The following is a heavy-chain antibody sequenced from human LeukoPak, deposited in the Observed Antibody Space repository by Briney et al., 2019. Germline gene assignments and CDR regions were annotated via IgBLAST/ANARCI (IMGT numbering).Heavy chain of an antibody. CDR1: GGSISSYY. Sequence: PSETLSLTCTVSGGSISSYYWSWIRQPPGKGLEWIGYIYYSGSTNYNPSLKSRVSISVDTSKNQFSLKLSSVTAADTAVYYCARTSQQWLVDYWGQGTLVTVSS. CDR3: ARTSQQWLVDY. D-gene: IGHD6-19*01. V-gene: IGHV4-59*12. CDR2: IYYSGST. J-gene: IGHJ4*02.